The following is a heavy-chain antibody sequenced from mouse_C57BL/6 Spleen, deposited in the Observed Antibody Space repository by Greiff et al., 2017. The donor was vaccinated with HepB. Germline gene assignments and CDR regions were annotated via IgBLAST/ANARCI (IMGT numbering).Heavy chain of an antibody. CDR1: GFNIKDDY. CDR2: IDPENGDT. D-gene: IGHD2-4*01. V-gene: IGHV14-4*01. Sequence: VQLQQSGAELVRPGASVKLSCTASGFNIKDDYMHWVKQRPEQGLEWIGWIDPENGDTEYASKFQGKATITADTSSNTAYLQLSSLTSEDTAVYYCSTYDYDGGDFDDWGQGTTLTVSS. CDR3: STYDYDGGDFDD. J-gene: IGHJ2*01.